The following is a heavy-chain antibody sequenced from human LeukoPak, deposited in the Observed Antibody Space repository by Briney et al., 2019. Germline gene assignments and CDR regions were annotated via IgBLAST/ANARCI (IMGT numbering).Heavy chain of an antibody. CDR1: GFTFSSYA. J-gene: IGHJ3*02. V-gene: IGHV3-30-3*01. CDR2: ISYDGSNK. D-gene: IGHD3-22*01. CDR3: ARGFTYYYDSSGYLLDI. Sequence: GRSLRLSCAASGFTFSSYAMHWVRQAPGKGLEWVAVISYDGSNKYYADSVKGRFTISRDNSRNTLYLQMNSLRAEDTAVYYCARGFTYYYDSSGYLLDIWGQGTMVTVSS.